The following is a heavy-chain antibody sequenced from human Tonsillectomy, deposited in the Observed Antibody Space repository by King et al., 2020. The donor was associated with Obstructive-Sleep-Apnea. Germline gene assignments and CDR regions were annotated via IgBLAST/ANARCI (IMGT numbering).Heavy chain of an antibody. Sequence: LVQSGAEVKKPGASVKVSCKASGYTFTGYYMHWVRQAPGQGLEWMGWINPNSGGTNYAQKFQGRVTFTRDTSISTAYMELSRLRSDDTAVYYCARAGGRWLVQDAFDIWGQGTMVTVSS. V-gene: IGHV1-2*02. CDR3: ARAGGRWLVQDAFDI. CDR1: GYTFTGYY. CDR2: INPNSGGT. D-gene: IGHD6-19*01. J-gene: IGHJ3*02.